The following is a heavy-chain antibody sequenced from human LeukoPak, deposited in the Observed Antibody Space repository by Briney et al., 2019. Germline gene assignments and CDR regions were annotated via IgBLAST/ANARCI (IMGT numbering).Heavy chain of an antibody. CDR2: ISPNSGGT. CDR3: ATDRAWGSNFDY. V-gene: IGHV1-2*06. CDR1: GYTFTGYY. D-gene: IGHD1-26*01. Sequence: ASVKVSCKASGYTFTGYYMHWVRQAPGQGLEWMGRISPNSGGTNYAQKFQGRVTMTRDTSISTAYMELSRLRSEDTAVYYCATDRAWGSNFDYWGQGTLVTVSS. J-gene: IGHJ4*02.